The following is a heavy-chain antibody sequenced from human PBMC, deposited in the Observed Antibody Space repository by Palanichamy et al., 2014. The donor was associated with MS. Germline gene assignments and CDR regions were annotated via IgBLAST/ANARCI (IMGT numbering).Heavy chain of an antibody. D-gene: IGHD1/OR15-1a*01. CDR3: ARRGTSGIDH. CDR2: IYPGDSDT. Sequence: EVHLAQSGAEVRKPGESLNISCQASGFDFTTYWIAWVRQIPGKGLEWVAIIYPGDSDTSYSPSFQDQVTISADKSVTTVYLHWSSLKVSDSATYYCARRGTSGIDHWGQGTLVSVSS. J-gene: IGHJ4*02. V-gene: IGHV5-51*01. CDR1: GFDFTTYW.